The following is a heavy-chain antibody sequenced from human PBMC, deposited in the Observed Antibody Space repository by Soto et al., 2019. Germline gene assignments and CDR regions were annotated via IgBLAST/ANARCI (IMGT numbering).Heavy chain of an antibody. V-gene: IGHV4-30-2*01. Sequence: QLQLQESGSRLVKPSQTLSLTCAVSGGSISSGGYSWSWIRQPPGKGLEWIGYIYHSGGTYYNPSPKRRVTTSVATAENQSSLKPSSVTAADRAVYFCPRPLDIVLLPAAMQVVSFDPGGQGTLVTVSP. D-gene: IGHD2-2*01. J-gene: IGHJ5*02. CDR3: PRPLDIVLLPAAMQVVSFDP. CDR2: IYHSGGT. CDR1: GGSISSGGYS.